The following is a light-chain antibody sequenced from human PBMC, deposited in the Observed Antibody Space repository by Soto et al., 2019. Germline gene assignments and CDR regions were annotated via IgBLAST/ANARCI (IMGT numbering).Light chain of an antibody. CDR2: GAS. Sequence: VLTQSPGTLSLSPGEIATLSCIAFQSVSSNYLAWYQQKPGQAPRLLIYGASSRATGIPDKFSGSGSGTDFTLIISSLQSEDSAVYYCQQYDNWPITFGQRTRLEI. CDR1: QSVSSNY. CDR3: QQYDNWPIT. J-gene: IGKJ5*01. V-gene: IGKV3-20*01.